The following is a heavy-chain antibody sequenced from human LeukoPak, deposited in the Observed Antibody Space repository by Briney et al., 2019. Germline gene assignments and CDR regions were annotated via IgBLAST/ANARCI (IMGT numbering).Heavy chain of an antibody. V-gene: IGHV4-61*02. CDR1: GGSISSGSYY. J-gene: IGHJ4*02. CDR2: INTSGST. Sequence: SQTLSLTCTVSGGSISSGSYYWSWIRQPAGKGLEWIGRINTSGSTNYNPSLKSRVTISVDTSKNQFSLKLSSVTAADTAVYYCARGEYYDILTGLVFDYWGQGTLVTVSS. D-gene: IGHD3-9*01. CDR3: ARGEYYDILTGLVFDY.